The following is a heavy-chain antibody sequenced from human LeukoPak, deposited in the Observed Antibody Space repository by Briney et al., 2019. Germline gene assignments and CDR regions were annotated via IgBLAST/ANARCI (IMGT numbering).Heavy chain of an antibody. V-gene: IGHV1-69*13. D-gene: IGHD6-19*01. CDR2: IIPIFGTA. CDR1: GGTFSSYA. J-gene: IGHJ3*02. Sequence: ASVKVSCKASGGTFSSYAISWVRQAPGQGLEWMGGIIPIFGTANYAQKFQGRVTITADESTSTAYMELSSLRSEDTAVYYRAREGSSSGWWRAFDIWGQGTMVTVSS. CDR3: AREGSSSGWWRAFDI.